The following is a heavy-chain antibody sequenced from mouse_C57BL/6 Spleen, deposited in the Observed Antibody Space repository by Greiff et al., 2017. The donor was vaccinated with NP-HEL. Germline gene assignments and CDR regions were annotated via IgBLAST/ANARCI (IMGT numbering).Heavy chain of an antibody. D-gene: IGHD1-1*02. CDR2: IRNKANGYTT. V-gene: IGHV7-3*01. Sequence: EVQRVESGGGLVQPGGSLSLSCAASGFTFTDYYMSWVRQPPGKALEWLGFIRNKANGYTTEYSASVKGRFTISRDNSQSILYLQMNALRAEDSATYYCARSLWGGFDYWGQGTTLTVSS. CDR1: GFTFTDYY. J-gene: IGHJ2*01. CDR3: ARSLWGGFDY.